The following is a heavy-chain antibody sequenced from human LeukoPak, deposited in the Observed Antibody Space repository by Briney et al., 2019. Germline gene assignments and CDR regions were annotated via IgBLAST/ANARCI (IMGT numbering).Heavy chain of an antibody. CDR1: GFTFSSYS. Sequence: PGGSLRLSCAASGFTFSSYSMNWVRQAPGKGLEWVSSISSSSSYIYYADSVKGRFTSSRDNAKNSLYLQMNSLRAEDTAVYYCARVVGIAAAERLVDYWGQGTLVTVSS. J-gene: IGHJ4*02. V-gene: IGHV3-21*01. D-gene: IGHD6-13*01. CDR3: ARVVGIAAAERLVDY. CDR2: ISSSSSYI.